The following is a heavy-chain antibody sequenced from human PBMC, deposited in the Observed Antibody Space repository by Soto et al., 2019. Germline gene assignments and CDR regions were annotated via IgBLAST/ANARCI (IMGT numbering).Heavy chain of an antibody. CDR2: ISYDGKKE. D-gene: IGHD1-1*01. CDR1: GFTFRAYG. J-gene: IGHJ4*02. Sequence: GGALRLSCAPSGFTFRAYGMHWVRQAPGMEVEGVAVISYDGKKEYYADSVKGRVYISRDSAKNTLYLQMNSLRADDTAVYYCAKDLGAFTTGSRSPFGSWGQGTLVTVSS. V-gene: IGHV3-30*18. CDR3: AKDLGAFTTGSRSPFGS.